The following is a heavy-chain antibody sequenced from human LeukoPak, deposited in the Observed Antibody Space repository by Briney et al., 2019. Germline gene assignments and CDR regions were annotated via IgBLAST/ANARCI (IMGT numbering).Heavy chain of an antibody. Sequence: PGGSLRLSCAASGFTFSTYEINWVRQAPGKGLEWLSHISTSGSSIHYADSVKGRFTISRDNAKNSLYLQMNSLRVEDTAVYYCARAPYYYDSSGYSGRANWFDPWGQGTLVTVSS. CDR3: ARAPYYYDSSGYSGRANWFDP. CDR1: GFTFSTYE. CDR2: ISTSGSSI. J-gene: IGHJ5*02. D-gene: IGHD3-22*01. V-gene: IGHV3-48*03.